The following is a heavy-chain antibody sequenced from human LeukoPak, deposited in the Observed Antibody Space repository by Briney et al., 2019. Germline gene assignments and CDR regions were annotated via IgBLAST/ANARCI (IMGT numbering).Heavy chain of an antibody. D-gene: IGHD2-2*02. CDR3: ATPYCSSTSCYTYYFDY. Sequence: GGSLRLSCAASGFTFSDYYMSWIRQAPGKGLEWVSYISSSGSTIYHADSVKGRFTISRDNAKNSLYLQMNSLRAEDTAVYYCATPYCSSTSCYTYYFDYWGQGTLVTVSS. CDR2: ISSSGSTI. V-gene: IGHV3-11*04. J-gene: IGHJ4*02. CDR1: GFTFSDYY.